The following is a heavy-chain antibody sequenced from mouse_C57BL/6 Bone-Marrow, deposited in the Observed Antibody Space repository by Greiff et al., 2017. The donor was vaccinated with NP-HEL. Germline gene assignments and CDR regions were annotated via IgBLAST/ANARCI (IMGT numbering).Heavy chain of an antibody. V-gene: IGHV1-47*01. CDR3: SKEGDYDEGAWFAY. CDR2: FHPYNDDT. Sequence: QVQLQQSGAELVKPGASVKMSCKASGYTFTTYPIEWMKQNHGKSLEWIGNFHPYNDDTKYNEKFKGRATLTVEKSSSTVYLELSRLTSVDSAFNDWSKEGDYDEGAWFAYWGQGTLVTVSA. J-gene: IGHJ3*01. D-gene: IGHD2-4*01. CDR1: GYTFTTYP.